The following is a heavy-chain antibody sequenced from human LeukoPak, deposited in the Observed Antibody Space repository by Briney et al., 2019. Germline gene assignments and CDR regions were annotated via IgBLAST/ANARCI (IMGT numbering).Heavy chain of an antibody. CDR2: IDPSGGST. J-gene: IGHJ4*02. V-gene: IGHV1-46*01. CDR3: ARDFAYSYGYFFY. Sequence: ASVKVSCKASGYTFTSYYMHCVRQPPGQGLEWMGIIDPSGGSTSYAQKFQGRVTMTRDTSTSAVYMELSSLRSEDPAVYYGARDFAYSYGYFFYWGQGTLVTVSS. D-gene: IGHD5-18*01. CDR1: GYTFTSYY.